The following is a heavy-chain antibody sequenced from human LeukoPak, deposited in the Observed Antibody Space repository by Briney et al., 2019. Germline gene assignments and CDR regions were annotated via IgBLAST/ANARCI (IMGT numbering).Heavy chain of an antibody. CDR3: ARDQQFYSSSGFDY. J-gene: IGHJ4*02. D-gene: IGHD6-6*01. Sequence: GGSLRLSCAASGFTFSSYSMNWVRQAPGKGLEWVSSISSSGSYIYYADSVKGRFTISRDNAKNSLYLQMNGLRAEDTAVYYCARDQQFYSSSGFDYWGQGTLVTVSS. CDR1: GFTFSSYS. CDR2: ISSSGSYI. V-gene: IGHV3-21*01.